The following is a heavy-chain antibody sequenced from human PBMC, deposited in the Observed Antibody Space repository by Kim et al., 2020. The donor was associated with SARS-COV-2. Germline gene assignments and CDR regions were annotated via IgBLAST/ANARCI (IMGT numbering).Heavy chain of an antibody. V-gene: IGHV3-48*02. J-gene: IGHJ6*02. CDR3: ARGEIGAMDV. CDR2: TI. Sequence: TIYYADSVRGRFTISRDNAKNSLYLQMNSLRDEDTAIYYCARGEIGAMDVWGQGTTVIVSS. D-gene: IGHD2-21*01.